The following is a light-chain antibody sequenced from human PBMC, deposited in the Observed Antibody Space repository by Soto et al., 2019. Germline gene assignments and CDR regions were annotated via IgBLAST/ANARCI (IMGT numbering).Light chain of an antibody. V-gene: IGKV3-15*01. Sequence: EVVMTQSPATLSVSPGERATLSCRASQSIGNDLAWYQQKPGQAPRLLIYGASSRATDIPARFSGSGSGTEFSLTISSLQSEDFAVYYCQQRDNWPWTFGQGTKVEI. CDR1: QSIGND. CDR2: GAS. CDR3: QQRDNWPWT. J-gene: IGKJ1*01.